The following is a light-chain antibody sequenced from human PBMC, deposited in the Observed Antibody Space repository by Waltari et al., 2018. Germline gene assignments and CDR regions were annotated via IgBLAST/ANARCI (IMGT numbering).Light chain of an antibody. CDR3: QQYGSSPPLT. CDR1: QSVSSSY. V-gene: IGKV3-20*01. CDR2: GAS. Sequence: EIVLTQSPGTLFLSPGERATLSCRARQSVSSSYLAWYQQKPGQAPRLLIYGASSRATGIPDRFSGSGSGTDFTLTISRLEPEDFAVYYCQQYGSSPPLTFGGGTKVEIK. J-gene: IGKJ4*01.